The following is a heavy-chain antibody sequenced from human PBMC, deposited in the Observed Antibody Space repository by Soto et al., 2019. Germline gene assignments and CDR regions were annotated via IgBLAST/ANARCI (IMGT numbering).Heavy chain of an antibody. CDR1: GYTFTSYG. CDR2: ISAYNGNT. J-gene: IGHJ4*02. Sequence: ASVKVSCKASGYTFTSYGISWVRQAPGQGLEWMGWISAYNGNTNYAQKLQGRVTMTTDTSTSTAYMELRSLRSDDTAVYYCARYAGYYDSSGYYYFYHFDYWGQGTLVTVSS. D-gene: IGHD3-22*01. CDR3: ARYAGYYDSSGYYYFYHFDY. V-gene: IGHV1-18*04.